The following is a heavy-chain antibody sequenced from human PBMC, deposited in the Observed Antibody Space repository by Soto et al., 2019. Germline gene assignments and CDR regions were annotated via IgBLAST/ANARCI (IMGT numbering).Heavy chain of an antibody. CDR1: GFTFSSYA. CDR3: AKLRGSSSYLGTPFGY. Sequence: WVSLRLSCSASGFTFSSYAMNWVRQAPGKGLEWVSSITGSGFNAYYADSVKGRFTISRDNSKNTLYLQMNTLRAEDTAVYYCAKLRGSSSYLGTPFGYWGKGTLVTVSS. J-gene: IGHJ1*01. V-gene: IGHV3-23*01. CDR2: ITGSGFNA. D-gene: IGHD6-6*01.